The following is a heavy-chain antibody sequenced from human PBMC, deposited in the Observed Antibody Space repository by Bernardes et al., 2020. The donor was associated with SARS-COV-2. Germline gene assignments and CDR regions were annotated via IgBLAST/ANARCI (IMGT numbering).Heavy chain of an antibody. CDR2: ISAYNGNT. Sequence: ATPKAACKAFGYTFTSYGISWVRETPGQGLEWMGWISAYNGNTNYAQKLQGSVTMTTDTSTSTAYMELRSLRSDDTAVYYCARGLSYYDFWSGYYPTYYGMDVWGQGTTVTVSS. V-gene: IGHV1-18*01. J-gene: IGHJ6*02. D-gene: IGHD3-3*01. CDR3: ARGLSYYDFWSGYYPTYYGMDV. CDR1: GYTFTSYG.